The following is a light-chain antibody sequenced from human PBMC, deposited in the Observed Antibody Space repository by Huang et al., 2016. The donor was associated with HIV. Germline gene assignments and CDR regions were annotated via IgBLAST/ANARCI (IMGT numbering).Light chain of an antibody. CDR3: LQLNSYPGA. CDR1: QDIGSY. J-gene: IGKJ3*01. CDR2: AAS. Sequence: IQLTQSPSSLSASVGDRVTITCRARQDIGSYLAWYQQKPGKAPNLLIYAASTLESGFPSSFSGSGSGTDFTLTINNLQPEDFATYYCLQLNSYPGAFGPGTNVDV. V-gene: IGKV1-9*01.